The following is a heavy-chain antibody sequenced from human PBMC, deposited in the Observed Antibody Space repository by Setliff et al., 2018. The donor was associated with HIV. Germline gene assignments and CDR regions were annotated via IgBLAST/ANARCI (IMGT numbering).Heavy chain of an antibody. V-gene: IGHV4-4*08. CDR2: IDNSGNT. D-gene: IGHD2-21*02. Sequence: PSETLSLTCAVSGVSISAYFWSWIRQSPEKGLEWIGYIDNSGNTNYSPSLKSRTTISLDTSMNQFSLKLTSVTAADTAVYYCAREVDVVTTSDAFDIWGQGTMVTVSS. CDR3: AREVDVVTTSDAFDI. J-gene: IGHJ3*02. CDR1: GVSISAYF.